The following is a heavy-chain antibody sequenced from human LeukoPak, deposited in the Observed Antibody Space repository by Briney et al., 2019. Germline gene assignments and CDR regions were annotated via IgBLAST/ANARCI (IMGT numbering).Heavy chain of an antibody. D-gene: IGHD3-22*01. CDR1: GFTFSSCA. CDR3: ASPRPSSGYYQNYYYYYGMDV. CDR2: INSDGSST. V-gene: IGHV3-74*01. J-gene: IGHJ6*02. Sequence: GGSLRLSCAASGFTFSSCAMSWVRQAPGKGLVWVSRINSDGSSTSYADSVKGRFTISRDNAKNTLYLQMNSLRAEDTAVYYCASPRPSSGYYQNYYYYYGMDVWGQGTTVTVSS.